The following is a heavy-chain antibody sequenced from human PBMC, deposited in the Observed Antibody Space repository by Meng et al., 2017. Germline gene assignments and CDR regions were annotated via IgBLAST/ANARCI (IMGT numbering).Heavy chain of an antibody. D-gene: IGHD6-19*01. CDR3: ARVLSGWHVGYYYGMDV. CDR2: IIPIFGTA. V-gene: IGHV1-69*05. CDR1: GGTFSSYA. Sequence: SVKVSCKASGGTFSSYAISWVRQAPGQGLEGMGGIIPIFGTANYAQKFQGRVTITTDESTSTAYMELSSLRSEDTAVYYCARVLSGWHVGYYYGMDVWGQGTTVTVSS. J-gene: IGHJ6*02.